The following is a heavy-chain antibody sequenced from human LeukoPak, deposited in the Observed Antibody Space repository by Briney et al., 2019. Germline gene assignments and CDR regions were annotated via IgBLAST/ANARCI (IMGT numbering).Heavy chain of an antibody. Sequence: ASVKVSCKASGYTFIAYYMHWVRQAPGQGLEWMEWINPNSGGTNYAQKFQGRVSLTRGTSINTAYMELSSLRSDDTAVYYCARAAVTTGSTETFDPWGQGTLVTVSS. CDR3: ARAAVTTGSTETFDP. CDR2: INPNSGGT. CDR1: GYTFIAYY. D-gene: IGHD1-1*01. J-gene: IGHJ5*02. V-gene: IGHV1-2*02.